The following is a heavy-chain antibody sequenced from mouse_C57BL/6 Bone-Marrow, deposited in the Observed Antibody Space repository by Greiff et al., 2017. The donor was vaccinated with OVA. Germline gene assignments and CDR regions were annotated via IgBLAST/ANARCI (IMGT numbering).Heavy chain of an antibody. CDR1: GYTFTNYW. CDR2: IYPGGGYT. V-gene: IGHV1-63*01. Sequence: VQLQQSGAELVRPGPSVKMSCKASGYTFTNYWLGWAKQRPGHGLEWIGDIYPGGGYTNYNEKFKGKATLTADKSSSTAYMQFSSLTSEDSAIYYWARCRYDGADYWGQGTSVTVSS. J-gene: IGHJ4*01. D-gene: IGHD2-12*01. CDR3: ARCRYDGADY.